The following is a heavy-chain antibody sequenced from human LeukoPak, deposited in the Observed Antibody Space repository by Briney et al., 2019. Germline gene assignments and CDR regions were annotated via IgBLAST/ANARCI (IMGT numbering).Heavy chain of an antibody. CDR3: ATNFLVATIWGLNY. V-gene: IGHV1-24*01. J-gene: IGHJ4*02. D-gene: IGHD5-12*01. Sequence: ASMKVSCKVSGQTLTEVSMHWVRQAPGKGLEWMVCFDPEDGETIYAQKFQGRVTMTEDTSTDTAYMELSSLRSEDTAVYYCATNFLVATIWGLNYWGQGTLVTVSS. CDR1: GQTLTEVS. CDR2: FDPEDGET.